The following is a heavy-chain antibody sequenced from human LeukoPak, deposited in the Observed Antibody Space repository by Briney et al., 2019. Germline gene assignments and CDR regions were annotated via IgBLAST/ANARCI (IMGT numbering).Heavy chain of an antibody. V-gene: IGHV3-23*01. CDR2: ITASGGNT. CDR1: GFTFSSYA. Sequence: RGSLRLSCAASGFTFSSYAMGWVRQAPGKGLEWVSAITASGGNTYYADSVKGRFTISRDNSKNTLYLQVNSLRAEDTAVYYCAKGNGYSYGRYYFDYWGQGTLVTVSS. CDR3: AKGNGYSYGRYYFDY. D-gene: IGHD5-18*01. J-gene: IGHJ4*02.